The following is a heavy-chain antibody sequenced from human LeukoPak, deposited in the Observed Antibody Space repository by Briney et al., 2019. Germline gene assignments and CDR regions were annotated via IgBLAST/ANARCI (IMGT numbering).Heavy chain of an antibody. Sequence: QPGGSLRLSCAASGSTFSGYAMSWVRQAPGKGLEWVSTITGSGGTTYYADSVKGRFTISRDKSKNTLYLQMNSLRVEDTAVYYCAKGRGYCSGGSCYSGFDYWGQGTLVTVSS. CDR3: AKGRGYCSGGSCYSGFDY. CDR1: GSTFSGYA. J-gene: IGHJ4*02. CDR2: ITGSGGTT. D-gene: IGHD2-15*01. V-gene: IGHV3-23*01.